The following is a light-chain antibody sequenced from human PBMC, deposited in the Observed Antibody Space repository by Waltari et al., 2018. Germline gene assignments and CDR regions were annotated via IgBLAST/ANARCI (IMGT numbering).Light chain of an antibody. J-gene: IGLJ1*01. CDR3: AAWDDSLNGYV. CDR1: SSNIGSNT. Sequence: QSVLTQPPSASGTPGQRVTISCSGSSSNIGSNTVNWYQQLPGTAPKPLIYSNNHPPSGVPDRFSGSKSGTSASLAISGLQSEDEADYYCAAWDDSLNGYVFGTGTKVTVL. V-gene: IGLV1-44*01. CDR2: SNN.